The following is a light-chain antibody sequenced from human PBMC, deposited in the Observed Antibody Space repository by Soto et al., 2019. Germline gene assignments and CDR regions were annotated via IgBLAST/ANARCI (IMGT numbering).Light chain of an antibody. J-gene: IGLJ2*01. Sequence: SVLTQPASVSGSPGQSITISCTGTSSDVGSYNLVSWYQLHPGKAPKLMIYEVTKRPSGVSNRFSGSKSGNTASLTISGLQADDEADYYCCSYAGSTTFVVFGGGTKLTVL. V-gene: IGLV2-23*02. CDR2: EVT. CDR3: CSYAGSTTFVV. CDR1: SSDVGSYNL.